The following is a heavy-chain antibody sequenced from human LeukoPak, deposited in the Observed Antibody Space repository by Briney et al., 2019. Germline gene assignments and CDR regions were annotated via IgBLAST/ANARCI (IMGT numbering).Heavy chain of an antibody. V-gene: IGHV3-7*03. CDR1: GFTFSNYW. J-gene: IGHJ4*02. CDR2: IKHDGGDK. CDR3: ARGGNYDILTGYIFDY. Sequence: QPGGSLRLSCAASGFTFSNYWMSWVRQAPGKGLEWVANIKHDGGDKHYVDSVKGRFTIARDSAKNSLNLQMNGLRTEDTAVYYCARGGNYDILTGYIFDYWGQGTLVTVSS. D-gene: IGHD3-9*01.